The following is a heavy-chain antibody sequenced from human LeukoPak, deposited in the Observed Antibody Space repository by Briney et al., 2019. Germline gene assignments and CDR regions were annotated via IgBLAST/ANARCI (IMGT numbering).Heavy chain of an antibody. J-gene: IGHJ3*02. D-gene: IGHD3-22*01. CDR3: AKDASLLSGDSSGYYYGDAFDI. CDR2: ISGSGGST. Sequence: PGGSLRLSCAASGFTFSNYAMSWVRQAPGKGLEWVSAISGSGGSTYYADSVKGRFTISRDNSKNTLYLQMNSLRAEDTAVYYCAKDASLLSGDSSGYYYGDAFDIWGQGTMVTVSS. CDR1: GFTFSNYA. V-gene: IGHV3-23*01.